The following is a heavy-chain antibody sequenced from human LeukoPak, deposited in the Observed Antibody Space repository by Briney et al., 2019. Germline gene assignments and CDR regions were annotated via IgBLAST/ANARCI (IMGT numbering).Heavy chain of an antibody. CDR3: ARLFGGIIPRYMDV. Sequence: GGSLRLSCAASGFTFSSYSMNWVRQAPGKGLEWVSSISSSSSYIYYADSVKGRFTISRDNAKNSLYLQMNSLGAEDKAVYYCARLFGGIIPRYMDVWGKGTTVTVSS. V-gene: IGHV3-21*01. J-gene: IGHJ6*03. CDR2: ISSSSSYI. D-gene: IGHD3-16*02. CDR1: GFTFSSYS.